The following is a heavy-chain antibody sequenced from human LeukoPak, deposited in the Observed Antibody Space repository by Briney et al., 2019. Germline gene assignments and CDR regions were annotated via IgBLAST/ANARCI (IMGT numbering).Heavy chain of an antibody. V-gene: IGHV4-34*01. D-gene: IGHD5-12*01. Sequence: SETLSLTCAVYGGSFSGYYWSWIRQPPGKGLEWIGEINHSGSTNYNPSLKSRVTISVDTSKNQFSLKLSSVTAADTAVYYCASITWNSGYDPADYWGQGTLVTVSS. J-gene: IGHJ4*02. CDR2: INHSGST. CDR1: GGSFSGYY. CDR3: ASITWNSGYDPADY.